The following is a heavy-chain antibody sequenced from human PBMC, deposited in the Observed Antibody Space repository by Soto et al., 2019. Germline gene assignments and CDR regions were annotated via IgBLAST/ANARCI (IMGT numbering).Heavy chain of an antibody. CDR1: GYTFTGYY. Sequence: QVQLVQSGAEVKKPGASVKVSCKASGYTFTGYYMHWVRQAPGQGLEWMGWINPNSGGTNYAQKFQGWVTMTRDTSISTAYMELSRLRSDDTAVYYCARGPPPGRDGYNNAFDIWGQGTMVTVSS. CDR2: INPNSGGT. V-gene: IGHV1-2*04. CDR3: ARGPPPGRDGYNNAFDI. J-gene: IGHJ3*02. D-gene: IGHD5-12*01.